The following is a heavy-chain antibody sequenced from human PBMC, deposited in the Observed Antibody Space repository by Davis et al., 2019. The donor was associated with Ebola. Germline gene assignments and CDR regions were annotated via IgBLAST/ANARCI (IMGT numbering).Heavy chain of an antibody. Sequence: AASVKLSCKASGGTFSSYAISWVRQPPGQGLEWMGRIIPILGTANYAQKFQGRVTITADESTSTAYMELSSLRSEDTAVYYRAGSRDGYKDFDYWGQGTLVTVSS. CDR3: AGSRDGYKDFDY. CDR2: IIPILGTA. V-gene: IGHV1-69*11. J-gene: IGHJ4*02. CDR1: GGTFSSYA. D-gene: IGHD5-24*01.